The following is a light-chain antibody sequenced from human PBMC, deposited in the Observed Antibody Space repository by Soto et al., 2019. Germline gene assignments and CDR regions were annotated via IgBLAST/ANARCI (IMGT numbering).Light chain of an antibody. V-gene: IGLV3-21*02. CDR1: NIGSKT. CDR3: QFWDNIGDHYV. Sequence: SYALTQPPPESVAPGQTATIPCGGNNIGSKTVHWYQQKPGQAPVLVVSDNSDRPSGIPERFSGSKSENTATLTIIRVEAGDEAAYYCQFWDNIGDHYVFAAGTQGTVL. J-gene: IGLJ1*01. CDR2: DNS.